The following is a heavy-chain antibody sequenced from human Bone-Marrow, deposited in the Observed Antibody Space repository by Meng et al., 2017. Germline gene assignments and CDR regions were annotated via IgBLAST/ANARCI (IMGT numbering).Heavy chain of an antibody. CDR2: IYYSGST. CDR3: ARGGLRYFDWLLSGAFDI. CDR1: GGSISSYY. V-gene: IGHV4-59*08. Sequence: SETLSLTCTVSGGSISSYYWSWIRQPPGKGLEWIGYIYYSGSTNYNPSLKSRVTISVDTSKNQFSLKLSSVTAADTAVYYCARGGLRYFDWLLSGAFDIWGQGTMVTVSS. D-gene: IGHD3-9*01. J-gene: IGHJ3*02.